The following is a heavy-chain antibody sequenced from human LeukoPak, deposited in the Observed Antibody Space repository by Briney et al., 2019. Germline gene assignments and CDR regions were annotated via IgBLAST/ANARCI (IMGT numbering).Heavy chain of an antibody. V-gene: IGHV3-30*01. J-gene: IGHJ4*02. CDR1: GFSFGNLA. Sequence: GGSLRLSCAASGFSFGNLALHWVRQAPGKGLEWVAVVSYDGSNTYYGDSVKGRFTISRDNSKNGLFLQMTNLRVDDTAVYFCARDRALAVSLSDWGQGTLVTVSS. CDR2: VSYDGSNT. CDR3: ARDRALAVSLSD. D-gene: IGHD2-15*01.